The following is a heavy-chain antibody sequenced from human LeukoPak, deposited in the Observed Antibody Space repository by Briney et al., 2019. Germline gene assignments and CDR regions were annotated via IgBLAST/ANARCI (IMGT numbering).Heavy chain of an antibody. CDR3: ARDHSGSYRENYSDY. Sequence: GGSLRLSCAASGFTFSSYGMHWVRQAPGKGLEWVAVIWYDGSNKYYADSVKGRFTISRDNSKNTLYLQMNSLRAEDTAVYYCARDHSGSYRENYSDYWGQGTLVTVSS. CDR2: IWYDGSNK. J-gene: IGHJ4*02. D-gene: IGHD1-26*01. CDR1: GFTFSSYG. V-gene: IGHV3-33*01.